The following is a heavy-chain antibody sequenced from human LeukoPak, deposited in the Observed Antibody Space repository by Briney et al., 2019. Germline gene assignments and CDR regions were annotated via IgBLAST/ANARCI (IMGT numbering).Heavy chain of an antibody. CDR1: GFTFNNYA. CDR3: AKGHFDWLLWGHYFDY. D-gene: IGHD3-9*01. J-gene: IGHJ4*02. V-gene: IGHV3-23*01. Sequence: PGGSLRLSCAASGFTFNNYAMSWVRQAPGKGLEWVSAISGSGGSTYYADSVKGRFTISRDNSKNTLYLQMNSLRAEDTAVYYCAKGHFDWLLWGHYFDYWGQGTLVTVSS. CDR2: ISGSGGST.